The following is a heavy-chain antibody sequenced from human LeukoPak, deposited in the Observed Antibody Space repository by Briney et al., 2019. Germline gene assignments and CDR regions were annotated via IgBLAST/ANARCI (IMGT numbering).Heavy chain of an antibody. D-gene: IGHD2-21*02. CDR3: AKDDRKYCGGDCYSYYFDY. CDR1: GFTFSSYG. J-gene: IGHJ4*02. V-gene: IGHV3-30*18. CDR2: ISYDGSNK. Sequence: GGSLRLSCAASGFTFSSYGMHWVRQAPGKGLEWVAVISYDGSNKYYADSVKGRFTISRDNSKNTLYLQMNSLRAEDTAVYYCAKDDRKYCGGDCYSYYFDYWGQGTLVTVSS.